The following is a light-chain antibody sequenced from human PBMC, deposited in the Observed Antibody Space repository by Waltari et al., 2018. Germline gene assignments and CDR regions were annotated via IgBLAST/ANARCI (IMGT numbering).Light chain of an antibody. CDR1: QSVSSY. J-gene: IGKJ1*01. Sequence: EIVLTQSPATMSLSPGERATLSCRASQSVSSYLAWYQQKPGQAPRLLIYHASNRATGIPARFSGSGSVTDFTLTISSLEPEDFAVYYCQQRSNWPRTFGQGTKVEIK. CDR3: QQRSNWPRT. CDR2: HAS. V-gene: IGKV3-11*01.